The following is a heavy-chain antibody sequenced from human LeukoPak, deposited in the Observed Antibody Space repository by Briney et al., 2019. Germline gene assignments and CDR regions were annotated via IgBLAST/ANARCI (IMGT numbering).Heavy chain of an antibody. D-gene: IGHD1-1*01. CDR2: IDPSGGSA. CDR1: GYTFTSHY. J-gene: IGHJ3*02. CDR3: ARVGRRPYDAFDM. Sequence: GASVKVSCKASGYTFTSHYLHWVRQAPGQGPEWMGRIDPSGGSASYAQKLQGRVTMTRDTSTSTTYMELSSLRSEDTAVYYRARVGRRPYDAFDMWGQGTMVTVSS. V-gene: IGHV1-46*04.